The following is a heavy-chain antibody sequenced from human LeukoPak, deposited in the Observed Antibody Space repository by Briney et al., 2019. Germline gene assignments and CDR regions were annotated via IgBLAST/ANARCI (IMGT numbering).Heavy chain of an antibody. CDR3: AREVHYYDSSGPFDY. CDR2: ISYGGSNK. J-gene: IGHJ4*02. CDR1: GFTFSSYA. V-gene: IGHV3-30-3*01. D-gene: IGHD3-22*01. Sequence: GGSLRLSCAASGFTFSSYAMHWVRQAPGKGLEWVAVISYGGSNKYYADSVKGRFTISRDNSKNTLYLQMNSLRAEDTAVYYCAREVHYYDSSGPFDYWGQGTLVTVSS.